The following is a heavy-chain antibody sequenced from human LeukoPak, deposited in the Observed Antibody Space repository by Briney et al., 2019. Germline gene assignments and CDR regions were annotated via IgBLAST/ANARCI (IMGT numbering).Heavy chain of an antibody. Sequence: ASVKVSCKTSGYPFANFAISWVRQARGQGLEWVGWIIPIFGTANYAQKFQGRVTITTDESTSTAYMELSSLRSEDTAVYYCARGLDCSSTSCYPNDYWGQGTLVTVSS. CDR1: GYPFANFA. CDR3: ARGLDCSSTSCYPNDY. V-gene: IGHV1-69*05. D-gene: IGHD2-2*01. CDR2: IIPIFGTA. J-gene: IGHJ4*02.